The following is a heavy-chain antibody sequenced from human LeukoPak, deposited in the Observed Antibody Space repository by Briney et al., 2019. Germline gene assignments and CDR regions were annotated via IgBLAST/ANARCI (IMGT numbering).Heavy chain of an antibody. CDR2: INPNSGGT. CDR3: ARERVRGARKGWFEP. D-gene: IGHD3-10*01. CDR1: GYTFTGYY. V-gene: IGHV1-2*02. Sequence: GASVKVSCKASGYTFTGYYMHWVRQAPGQGLEWMGWINPNSGGTNYAQKFQGRVTMTRDTSISTAYMELSRLRSDDTAVYYCARERVRGARKGWFEPCGQGTLVTVSS. J-gene: IGHJ5*02.